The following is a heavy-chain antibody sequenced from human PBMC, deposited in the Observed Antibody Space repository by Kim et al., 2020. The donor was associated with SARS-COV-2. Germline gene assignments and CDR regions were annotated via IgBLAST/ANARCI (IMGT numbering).Heavy chain of an antibody. CDR2: INTNSGNP. CDR3: ARDLPYCSGGSCLPD. D-gene: IGHD2-15*01. J-gene: IGHJ4*02. V-gene: IGHV7-4-1*02. Sequence: ASVKVSCKASGYSFTTYSMHWVRQAPGQGLEWMGWINTNSGNPTYARGFTGRFVFSLDTSVSTTHLQINSLKAEDTAVYYCARDLPYCSGGSCLPDWGQG. CDR1: GYSFTTYS.